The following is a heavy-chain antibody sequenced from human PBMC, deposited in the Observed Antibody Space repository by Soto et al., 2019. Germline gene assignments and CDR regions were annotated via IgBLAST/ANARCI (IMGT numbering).Heavy chain of an antibody. Sequence: EVQLLESGGGLVQPGGSLRLSCVASGFTFSNYAMSWVRQAPGKGLQWVSAISGSGGGTYYADSVKGRFTISRDNSKNTLHLQINSLRADDTAVYYCAVPTGIEVTGPDYWGQGTLVTVSS. CDR2: ISGSGGGT. CDR1: GFTFSNYA. V-gene: IGHV3-23*01. CDR3: AVPTGIEVTGPDY. D-gene: IGHD6-19*01. J-gene: IGHJ4*02.